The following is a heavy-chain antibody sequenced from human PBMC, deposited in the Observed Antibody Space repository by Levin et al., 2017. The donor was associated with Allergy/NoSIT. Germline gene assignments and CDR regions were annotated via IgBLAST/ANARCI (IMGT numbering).Heavy chain of an antibody. D-gene: IGHD3-10*01. V-gene: IGHV1-2*06. CDR1: GYTFTGYY. Sequence: GGSLRLSCKASGYTFTGYYMHWVRQAPGQGLEWMGRINPNSGGTNYAQKFQGRVTMTRDTSISTAYMELSRLRSDDTAVYYCARDLLYQYYYGSGSYSRPGYWGQGTLVTVSS. J-gene: IGHJ4*02. CDR2: INPNSGGT. CDR3: ARDLLYQYYYGSGSYSRPGY.